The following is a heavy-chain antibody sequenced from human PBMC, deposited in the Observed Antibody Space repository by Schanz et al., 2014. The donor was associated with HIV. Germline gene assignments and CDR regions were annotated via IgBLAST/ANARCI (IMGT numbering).Heavy chain of an antibody. J-gene: IGHJ4*02. D-gene: IGHD2-2*01. CDR2: IRAAGDT. CDR1: GFSFSSYA. CDR3: ARSQKGTSCCSPLDF. V-gene: IGHV3-23*01. Sequence: EVRLLESGGGLVQPGGSLRLSCAASGFSFSSYAMSWVRQAPGKGLEWVSDIRAAGDTYYGDSVKGRFTISRDNSKNTLYLQMNSLSTEDAAVYHCARSQKGTSCCSPLDFWGQGTPVTV.